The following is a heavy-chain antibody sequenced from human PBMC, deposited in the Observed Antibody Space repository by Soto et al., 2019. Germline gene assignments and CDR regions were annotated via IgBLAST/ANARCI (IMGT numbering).Heavy chain of an antibody. D-gene: IGHD1-26*01. V-gene: IGHV5-10-1*01. CDR2: IDPSDSYT. CDR1: GYSFTSCW. J-gene: IGHJ4*02. CDR3: ARHGGGSYDY. Sequence: PGESLKISCKGSGYSFTSCWISWVRQMPGKGLEWMGRIDPSDSYTNYSPSFQGHVTISADKSISTAYLQWSSLKASDTAMYYCARHGGGSYDYWGQGTLVTVSS.